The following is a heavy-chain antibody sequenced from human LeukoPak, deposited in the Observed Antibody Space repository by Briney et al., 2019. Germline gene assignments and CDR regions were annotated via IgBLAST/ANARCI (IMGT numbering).Heavy chain of an antibody. D-gene: IGHD3-22*01. CDR3: ARDSSGYYHGNYFDY. CDR1: GFTFSSYG. Sequence: GGSLRLSCAASGFTFSSYGMHWVRQAPGKGLEWVAVIWYDGSNKYYADSVKGRFTISRDNSKNTLYLQMNSLRAEDTAVYYCARDSSGYYHGNYFDYWDQGTLVTVSS. V-gene: IGHV3-33*01. CDR2: IWYDGSNK. J-gene: IGHJ4*02.